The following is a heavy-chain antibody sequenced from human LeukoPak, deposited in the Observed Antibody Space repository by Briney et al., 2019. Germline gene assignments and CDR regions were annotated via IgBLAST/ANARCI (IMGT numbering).Heavy chain of an antibody. D-gene: IGHD5-24*01. CDR3: ARDGIGGPPLYYYYMDV. CDR2: IYTSGST. Sequence: SETLSLTCTVSGGSISSYYWSWIRQPPGKGLEWIEYIYTSGSTNYNPSLKSRVTISVDTSKNQFSLKLSSVTAADTAVYYCARDGIGGPPLYYYYMDVWGKGTTVTVSS. V-gene: IGHV4-4*09. CDR1: GGSISSYY. J-gene: IGHJ6*03.